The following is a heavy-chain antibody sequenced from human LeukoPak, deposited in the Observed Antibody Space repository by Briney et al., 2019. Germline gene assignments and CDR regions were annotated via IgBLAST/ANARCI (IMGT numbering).Heavy chain of an antibody. D-gene: IGHD3-9*01. J-gene: IGHJ4*02. CDR3: ARQGRYYDILTGYPVDY. Sequence: GESLKISCQGSGYRFTSYWIGWVRQMPGKGLEWMGIIYPGDSDTRYSPSFQGQVTISADKSISTAYLQWSSLKASDTAMYYCARQGRYYDILTGYPVDYWGQGTLVTVSS. CDR1: GYRFTSYW. CDR2: IYPGDSDT. V-gene: IGHV5-51*01.